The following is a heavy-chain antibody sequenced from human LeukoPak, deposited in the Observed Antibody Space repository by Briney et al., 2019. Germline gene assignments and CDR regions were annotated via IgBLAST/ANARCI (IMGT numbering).Heavy chain of an antibody. Sequence: ASGKVSCKASGYTFIHYFIHWVRQAPGQGLEWMGRINSNTGVTEYTQKFQGRVTMTRATSITTVYMELSSLTSDASAVYYCARDYSSTSNWELDSWGQGTLVTVSS. CDR3: ARDYSSTSNWELDS. CDR2: INSNTGVT. D-gene: IGHD7-27*01. V-gene: IGHV1-2*06. CDR1: GYTFIHYF. J-gene: IGHJ4*02.